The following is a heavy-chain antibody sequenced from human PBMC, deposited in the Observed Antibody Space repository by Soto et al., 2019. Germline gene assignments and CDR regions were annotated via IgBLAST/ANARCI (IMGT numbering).Heavy chain of an antibody. Sequence: TVGPLRLSCSSSGFTFSSYGMHLVLQAPFKGLEWVAVIWYDVSNKYYADSVKGRFTISRDNSKNTLYLQMNSLRAEDTAVYYCAAGPIVATSNWFDTWGQGTLVTVSS. D-gene: IGHD5-12*01. CDR3: AAGPIVATSNWFDT. CDR2: IWYDVSNK. J-gene: IGHJ5*02. CDR1: GFTFSSYG. V-gene: IGHV3-33*03.